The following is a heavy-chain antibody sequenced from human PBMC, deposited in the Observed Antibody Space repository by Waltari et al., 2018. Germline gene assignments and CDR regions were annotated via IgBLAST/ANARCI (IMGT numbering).Heavy chain of an antibody. D-gene: IGHD3-16*01. CDR1: GLTVGRNQ. Sequence: EVQLVETGGGLIQPGGSLRLSCEASGLTVGRNQLIWVRPAAGKGLEGGSFTYNDGKASYRESVKGRFTISRDGSKNTLYLQMNSRRAEDTAVYYCASLYGGSYWGQGTLVTMSS. J-gene: IGHJ4*02. CDR2: TYNDGKA. CDR3: ASLYGGSY. V-gene: IGHV3-53*02.